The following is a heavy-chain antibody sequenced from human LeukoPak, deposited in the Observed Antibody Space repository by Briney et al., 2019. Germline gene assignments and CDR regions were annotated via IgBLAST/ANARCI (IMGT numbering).Heavy chain of an antibody. V-gene: IGHV3-7*03. CDR1: GFTFSSYW. Sequence: GGSLRLSCAASGFTFSSYWMSWVRQAPGKGPEWVAIIKQDGNQKNYVDSVKGRFTISRDNAKNSLYLQMNSLRAEDTAVYYCVRGLVGYCSGGAWDGTCFDYWGQGTLVSVSS. J-gene: IGHJ4*02. D-gene: IGHD2-15*01. CDR3: VRGLVGYCSGGAWDGTCFDY. CDR2: IKQDGNQK.